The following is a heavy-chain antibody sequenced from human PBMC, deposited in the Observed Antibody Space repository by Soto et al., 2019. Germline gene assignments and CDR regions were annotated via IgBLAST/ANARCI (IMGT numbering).Heavy chain of an antibody. J-gene: IGHJ6*03. CDR3: ARDNTMVRGVTHYYYYYYMDV. CDR2: IWYDGSNK. V-gene: IGHV3-33*01. Sequence: GGSLRLSCAASGFTFSSYGMHWVRQAPGKGLEWVAVIWYDGSNKYYADSVKGRFTISRDNSKNTLYLQMNSLRAEDTAVYYCARDNTMVRGVTHYYYYYYMDVWGKGTTVTVSS. D-gene: IGHD3-10*01. CDR1: GFTFSSYG.